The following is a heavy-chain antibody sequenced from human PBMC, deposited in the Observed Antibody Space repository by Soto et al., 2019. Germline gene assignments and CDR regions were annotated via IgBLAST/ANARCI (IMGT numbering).Heavy chain of an antibody. CDR2: IYYSGST. J-gene: IGHJ4*02. D-gene: IGHD3-3*01. CDR3: ARMTSGYGPHFEY. Sequence: QVQLQESGPGLVKPSETLSLTCTVSGGSISSYYWSWILQPPGKGLECIGNIYYSGSTNYKPALKGRATISLDKSKNPLSLKLSSVTAADTAVYYCARMTSGYGPHFEYWGQGTLVTVSS. V-gene: IGHV4-59*01. CDR1: GGSISSYY.